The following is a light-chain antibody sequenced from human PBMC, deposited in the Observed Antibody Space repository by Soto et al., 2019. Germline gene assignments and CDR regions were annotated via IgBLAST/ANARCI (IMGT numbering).Light chain of an antibody. V-gene: IGKV3-15*01. CDR1: QTISGT. Sequence: EVVLTQSPATLSLTPGERATLSCRASQTISGTLAWYQQKPGQAPRLLIHGASTRAPGFPARFSGSGSGTDFTLTISSLQSEDFAVYYCKQYDNWPWTFGQGTKVEIK. J-gene: IGKJ1*01. CDR3: KQYDNWPWT. CDR2: GAS.